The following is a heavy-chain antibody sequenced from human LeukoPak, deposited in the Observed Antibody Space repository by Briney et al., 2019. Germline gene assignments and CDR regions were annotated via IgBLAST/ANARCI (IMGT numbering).Heavy chain of an antibody. J-gene: IGHJ4*02. Sequence: ASVKVSCKASGYTFTSYDINWVRQATGQGLEWMGWMNPNSGNTGYAQKFQGRVTMTRNTSISTAYMELSSLRSEDTAVYYCARAYCGGDCYSGDFDYWGQGTLVTVSS. CDR1: GYTFTSYD. D-gene: IGHD2-21*02. V-gene: IGHV1-8*01. CDR3: ARAYCGGDCYSGDFDY. CDR2: MNPNSGNT.